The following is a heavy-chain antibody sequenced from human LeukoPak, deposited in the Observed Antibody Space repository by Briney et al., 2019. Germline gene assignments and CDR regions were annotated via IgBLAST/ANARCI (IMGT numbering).Heavy chain of an antibody. Sequence: PGGSLRLSCAASGFTFSSYGMYWVRQAPGKGLEWVAVIWYDGSNKYYADSVKGRFTISRDNSKNTLYVQVNSLGTEDTAAYYCAKGSYYDSSGSFYFDYWGQGTLVTVSS. CDR1: GFTFSSYG. V-gene: IGHV3-33*06. D-gene: IGHD3-22*01. CDR2: IWYDGSNK. J-gene: IGHJ4*02. CDR3: AKGSYYDSSGSFYFDY.